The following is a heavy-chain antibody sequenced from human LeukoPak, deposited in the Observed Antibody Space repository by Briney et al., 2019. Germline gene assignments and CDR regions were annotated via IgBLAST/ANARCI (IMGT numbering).Heavy chain of an antibody. Sequence: ASVKVSFKASGYTFTIYYMHWVRQAPGQGLEWMGIINPSGGSTSYAQKFQGRVTMTRDMSTSTVYMELSSLRSEDTAVYYCARERVEMATTQLFDYWGQGTLVTVSS. CDR3: ARERVEMATTQLFDY. J-gene: IGHJ4*02. CDR2: INPSGGST. CDR1: GYTFTIYY. V-gene: IGHV1-46*01. D-gene: IGHD5-24*01.